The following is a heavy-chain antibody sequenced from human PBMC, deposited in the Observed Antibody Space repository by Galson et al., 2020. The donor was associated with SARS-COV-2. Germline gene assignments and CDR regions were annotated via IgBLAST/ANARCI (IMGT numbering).Heavy chain of an antibody. Sequence: SETLSLTCLASGYSISSGYFWGWIRPPPGEGVEWMGSIYHSGATFYNPSLRSRRSMSVDTSNNQLSLNLISVSAADTAIYCCATYYVVVVAPTPLRADYWGQGTLVTVSS. J-gene: IGHJ4*02. CDR1: GYSISSGYF. D-gene: IGHD2-15*01. CDR3: ATYYVVVVAPTPLRADY. CDR2: IYHSGAT. V-gene: IGHV4-38-2*01.